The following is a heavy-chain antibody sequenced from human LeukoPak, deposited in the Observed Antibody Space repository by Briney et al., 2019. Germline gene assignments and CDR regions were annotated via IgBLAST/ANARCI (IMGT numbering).Heavy chain of an antibody. CDR2: INPNSGGT. Sequence: GASVKVSCKASGYTFTGYYIHWVRQAPGQGLEWMGWINPNSGGTNYAQKFQGRVTMTRDTSISTAYMELSRLRSDDTAVYYCAREGGIAVAGTGDFGFDPWGQGTLVTVSS. V-gene: IGHV1-2*02. J-gene: IGHJ5*02. CDR3: AREGGIAVAGTGDFGFDP. CDR1: GYTFTGYY. D-gene: IGHD6-19*01.